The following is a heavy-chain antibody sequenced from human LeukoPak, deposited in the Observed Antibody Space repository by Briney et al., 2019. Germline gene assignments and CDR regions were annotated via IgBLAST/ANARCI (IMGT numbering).Heavy chain of an antibody. CDR2: ISSSSATI. CDR1: GFTFSNYE. V-gene: IGHV3-48*03. Sequence: GGSLRLSCTGSGFTFSNYEMNWVRQAPGKGPEWVSYISSSSATIYYADSVKGRFTISRDNAKNSLSLQMNSLGAEDTAVYYCARESGGTGGSYDLWGQGTLVTVSS. CDR3: ARESGGTGGSYDL. J-gene: IGHJ5*02. D-gene: IGHD3-10*01.